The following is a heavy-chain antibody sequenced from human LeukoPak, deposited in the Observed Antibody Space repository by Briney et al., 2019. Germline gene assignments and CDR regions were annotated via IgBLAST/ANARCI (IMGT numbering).Heavy chain of an antibody. V-gene: IGHV1-18*01. J-gene: IGHJ4*02. Sequence: ASVKVSCTASGYTFPGYGISWVRQAPGQGLEWMGWISAYNDNTNYAQKVQGRVTTTTDTSTTTAYMELRSLTSDDTAVYYCARGALDSYGSGSFYIPCFDYWGQGTLVTVSS. CDR1: GYTFPGYG. CDR2: ISAYNDNT. CDR3: ARGALDSYGSGSFYIPCFDY. D-gene: IGHD3-10*01.